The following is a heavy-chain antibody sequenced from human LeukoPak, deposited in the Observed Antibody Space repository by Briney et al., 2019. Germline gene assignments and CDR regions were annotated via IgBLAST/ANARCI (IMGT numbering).Heavy chain of an antibody. Sequence: GGSLRLSCAASGFTFSSHGMHWVRQAPGKRLEWVAVIWYDASKKLYADSVRGRFTISRDNSKSTLFLQMNSLRAEDTAIYYCARVSVSSNDYWGQGTLVTVSS. CDR3: ARVSVSSNDY. J-gene: IGHJ4*02. CDR1: GFTFSSHG. D-gene: IGHD6-6*01. V-gene: IGHV3-33*03. CDR2: IWYDASKK.